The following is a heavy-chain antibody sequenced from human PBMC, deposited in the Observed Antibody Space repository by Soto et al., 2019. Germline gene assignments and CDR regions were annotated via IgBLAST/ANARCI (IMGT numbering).Heavy chain of an antibody. CDR3: ARVPTP. V-gene: IGHV4-30-2*01. J-gene: IGHJ3*01. CDR2: IYHSGST. Sequence: SETLSLTCAVSGGSISSGGYSWGWIRQPPGKGLEWIGYIYHSGSTYYNPSLKSRVTISVDRSKNQFSLKLSSVTAADTAVYYCARVPTPRGQGTMVTVSS. CDR1: GGSISSGGYS.